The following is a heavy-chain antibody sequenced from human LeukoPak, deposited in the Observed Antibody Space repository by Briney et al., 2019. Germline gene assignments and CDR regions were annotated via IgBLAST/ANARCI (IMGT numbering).Heavy chain of an antibody. CDR2: IYYSGST. CDR1: GGSISSGGYY. D-gene: IGHD2-21*01. CDR3: ARGAAYSWGRFDY. V-gene: IGHV4-31*03. Sequence: SETLSLTCTVSGGSISSGGYYWSWIRQHPGTGLEWIGYIYYSGSTYYNPSLKSRVTISVDTSKNQFSLKLSSVTAADTAVYYCARGAAYSWGRFDYWGQGTLVTVSS. J-gene: IGHJ4*02.